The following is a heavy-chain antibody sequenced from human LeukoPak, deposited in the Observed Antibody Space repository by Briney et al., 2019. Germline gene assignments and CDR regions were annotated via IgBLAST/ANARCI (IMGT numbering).Heavy chain of an antibody. CDR2: IYYTGIT. CDR1: GGSISSYF. CDR3: ARALSGSLDY. V-gene: IGHV4-59*01. D-gene: IGHD3-10*01. J-gene: IGHJ4*02. Sequence: SETLSLTCTVSGGSISSYFWSWIRQPPGKGLEWIGYIYYTGITNYNPSLQSRLIISVDTSKNQFSLKLSSVTAADTAVYYCARALSGSLDYWGQGTLVTVSS.